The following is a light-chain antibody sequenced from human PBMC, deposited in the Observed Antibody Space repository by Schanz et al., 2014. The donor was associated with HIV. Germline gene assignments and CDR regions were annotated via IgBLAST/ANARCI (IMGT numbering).Light chain of an antibody. Sequence: QSALTQPASVSGSPGQSITISCTGTSSDVGAYNYVSWYQHHPGKAPTLMIYDVSNRPSGVSNRFSGSKSANTASLTISGLQAEDEADYYCSSCRDKTTVVSGGGTKVTVL. CDR1: SSDVGAYNY. CDR3: SSCRDKTTVV. CDR2: DVS. V-gene: IGLV2-14*03. J-gene: IGLJ2*01.